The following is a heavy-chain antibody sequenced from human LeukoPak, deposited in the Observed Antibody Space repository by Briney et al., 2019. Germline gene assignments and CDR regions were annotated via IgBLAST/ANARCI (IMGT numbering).Heavy chain of an antibody. D-gene: IGHD6-13*01. CDR3: ARGEQQYYMDV. V-gene: IGHV4-31*01. CDR2: IYYSGST. CDR1: GGSISSGGYC. J-gene: IGHJ6*03. Sequence: PSQTLSLTCTVSGGSISSGGYCWSWIRQHPGKGLEWIGYIYYSGSTYYNPSLKSLVTISVDTSKNQFSLKLSSVTAADTAVYYCARGEQQYYMDVWGKGTTVTVSS.